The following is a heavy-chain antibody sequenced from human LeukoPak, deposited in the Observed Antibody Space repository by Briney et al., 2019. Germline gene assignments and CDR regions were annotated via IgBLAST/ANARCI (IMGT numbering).Heavy chain of an antibody. CDR2: ISNDGTNK. CDR3: ARVPSDIVVVEPATPDF. D-gene: IGHD2-15*01. V-gene: IGHV3-30-3*01. J-gene: IGHJ4*02. Sequence: GGALRLSCAASGFTFSSYAMHWVRLAPGKGLEWVAFISNDGTNKYYMESVKGRFTISRDNAKSTLYLQMNSLRAEDTAVYYCARVPSDIVVVEPATPDFWGQGTLVTVSS. CDR1: GFTFSSYA.